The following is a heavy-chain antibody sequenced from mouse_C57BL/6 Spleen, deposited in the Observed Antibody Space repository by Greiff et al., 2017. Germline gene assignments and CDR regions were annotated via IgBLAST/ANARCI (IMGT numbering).Heavy chain of an antibody. CDR1: GFTFSDYY. D-gene: IGHD1-1*01. CDR2: INYDGSST. CDR3: ARSDYYYGSSYYAMDY. J-gene: IGHJ4*01. Sequence: EVNVVESEGGLVQPGSSMKLSCTASGFTFSDYYMAWVRQVPEKGLEWVANINYDGSSTYYLDSLKSRFIISRDNAKNILYLQMSSLKSEDTATYYCARSDYYYGSSYYAMDYWGQGTSVTVSS. V-gene: IGHV5-16*01.